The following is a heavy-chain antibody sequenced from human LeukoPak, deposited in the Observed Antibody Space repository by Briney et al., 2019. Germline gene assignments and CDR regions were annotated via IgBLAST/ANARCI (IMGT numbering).Heavy chain of an antibody. CDR2: INPSGGST. D-gene: IGHD4-17*01. J-gene: IGHJ6*03. CDR3: AREDYGDYSVPYYYYYIDV. Sequence: GASVKVSCKASGYTFTSYYMHWVRQAPGQGLEWMGIINPSGGSTSYAQKFQGRVTMTRDTSTSTVYMELSSLRSEDTAVYYCAREDYGDYSVPYYYYYIDVWGKGTTVTVSS. CDR1: GYTFTSYY. V-gene: IGHV1-46*01.